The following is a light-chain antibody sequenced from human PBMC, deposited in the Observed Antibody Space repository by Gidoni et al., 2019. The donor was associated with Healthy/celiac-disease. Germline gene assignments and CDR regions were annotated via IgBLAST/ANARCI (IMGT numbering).Light chain of an antibody. V-gene: IGKV1-39*01. J-gene: IGKJ4*01. Sequence: DIQMTQSPSSLSASVGDRVTITCRASQSISSNLNWYQQKPGKAPKLLIYAASILQSGVPSRFSSSGSGTDVTLIISSLQPEDFATYYCQQSYSTPRTFXGXTKVEIK. CDR2: AAS. CDR1: QSISSN. CDR3: QQSYSTPRT.